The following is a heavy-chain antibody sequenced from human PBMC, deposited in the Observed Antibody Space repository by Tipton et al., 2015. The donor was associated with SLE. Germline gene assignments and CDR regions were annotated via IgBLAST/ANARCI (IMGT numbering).Heavy chain of an antibody. CDR2: IRHDGRET. V-gene: IGHV3-30*02. Sequence: SLRLSCAASGITLSNYDIYWVRRAPGKGLEWVAFIRHDGRETDYADSVEGRFIISRDNSKNAVSLQSNSLRAEDTAIYSCTTGGEYNNGWVYSFDYWGLGTLVTVSS. CDR3: TTGGEYNNGWVYSFDY. D-gene: IGHD3-16*01. J-gene: IGHJ4*02. CDR1: GITLSNYD.